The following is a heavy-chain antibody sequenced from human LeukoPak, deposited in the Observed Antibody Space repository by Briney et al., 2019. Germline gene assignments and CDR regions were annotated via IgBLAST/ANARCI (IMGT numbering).Heavy chain of an antibody. D-gene: IGHD1-14*01. CDR1: GFTFSGHW. CDR2: INQGGSDK. V-gene: IGHV3-7*01. J-gene: IGHJ4*02. CDR3: TRDRSRAEDD. Sequence: GGSLRLSCTASGFTFSGHWMSWVRQAPGKGLEWVANINQGGSDKYYVDSVKGRFTISRDNANNLLYLQMNSLRGEDTAVYYCTRDRSRAEDDWGQGTLVTVSS.